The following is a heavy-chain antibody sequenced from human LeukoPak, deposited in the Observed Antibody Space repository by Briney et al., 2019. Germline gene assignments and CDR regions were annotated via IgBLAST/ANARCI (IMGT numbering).Heavy chain of an antibody. CDR1: GFTFSDYG. CDR2: ISYDGIYK. D-gene: IGHD6-6*01. CDR3: AKDPAQYISSSDFDY. J-gene: IGHJ4*02. Sequence: PGGSLRLSCAASGFTFSDYGIHWVRQAPGKGLEWVAFISYDGIYKYYADSVKGRFTISRDNSQNTLYLQMNSLRADDTAVYYCAKDPAQYISSSDFDYWGQGTLVTVSS. V-gene: IGHV3-30*18.